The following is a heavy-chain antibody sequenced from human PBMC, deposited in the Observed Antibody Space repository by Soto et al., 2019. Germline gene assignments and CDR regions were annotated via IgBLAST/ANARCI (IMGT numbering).Heavy chain of an antibody. V-gene: IGHV4-4*02. D-gene: IGHD2-2*01. CDR2: IYHSGST. J-gene: IGHJ6*02. CDR1: GGSISSSNW. CDR3: ASAPHIVLVPAASALWDYYYGMDV. Sequence: SSETLSLTCAVSGGSISSSNWWSLVRQPPGKGLERIGEIYHSGSTNYNPSLKSRVTISVDKSKNQFSLKLSSVTAADTAVYYWASAPHIVLVPAASALWDYYYGMDVWGHGTTVTVSS.